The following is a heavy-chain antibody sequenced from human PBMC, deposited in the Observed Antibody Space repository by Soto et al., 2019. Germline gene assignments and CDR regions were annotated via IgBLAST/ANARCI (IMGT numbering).Heavy chain of an antibody. Sequence: QVQLVQSGAEVKKPGASVKVSCQASGYTFTNYAISWVRQAPGQGLEWMGWISASTRNTDQAQNFQGRDTMTIDTSKNTANMELRSLRSDDTAVYYCARCYCSVGSCYACWHFDLWGRGTLVTVSS. CDR3: ARCYCSVGSCYACWHFDL. J-gene: IGHJ2*01. V-gene: IGHV1-18*01. D-gene: IGHD2-15*01. CDR2: ISASTRNT. CDR1: GYTFTNYA.